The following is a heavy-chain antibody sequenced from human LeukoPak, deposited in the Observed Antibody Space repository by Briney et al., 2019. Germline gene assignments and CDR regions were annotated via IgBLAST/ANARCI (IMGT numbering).Heavy chain of an antibody. CDR3: ATLHSDYDRRIDY. J-gene: IGHJ4*02. CDR1: GGSISSHY. Sequence: PSETLSLTCAVSGGSISSHYWSWIRQPPGKGLEWIGYIYYGVTTYYNPSLKSRVTISIDTSKNQFSLQLSSATGVATTVYNCATLHSDYDRRIDYWGQGTLVTVSS. D-gene: IGHD5-12*01. CDR2: IYYGVTT. V-gene: IGHV4-59*04.